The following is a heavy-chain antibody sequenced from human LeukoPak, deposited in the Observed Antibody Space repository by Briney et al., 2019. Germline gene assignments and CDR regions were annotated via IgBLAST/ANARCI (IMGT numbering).Heavy chain of an antibody. Sequence: PSETLSLTCTVSGGSISSGGYYWSWLRQPPGKGLEWIGYIYHSGSTYYNPSLKSRVTISVDRSKNQFSLKLSSVTAADTAVYYCARGGRRGDFDYWGQGTLVTVSS. CDR2: IYHSGST. CDR1: GGSISSGGYY. CDR3: ARGGRRGDFDY. V-gene: IGHV4-30-2*01. D-gene: IGHD1-1*01. J-gene: IGHJ4*02.